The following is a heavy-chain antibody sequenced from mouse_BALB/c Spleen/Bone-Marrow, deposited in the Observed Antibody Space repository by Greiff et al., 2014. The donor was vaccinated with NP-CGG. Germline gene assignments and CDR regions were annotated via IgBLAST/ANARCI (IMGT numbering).Heavy chain of an antibody. Sequence: VQLVESGAELVRPGSSVKISCKASGYAFSSYWMNWVKQRPGQGLEWIGQIYPGDGDTNYNGKFEGKATLTADKSSSTAYMQLSSLTSEDSAVYFCARVRNWADYWGQGTTLTVSS. D-gene: IGHD4-1*01. J-gene: IGHJ2*01. V-gene: IGHV1-80*01. CDR1: GYAFSSYW. CDR3: ARVRNWADY. CDR2: IYPGDGDT.